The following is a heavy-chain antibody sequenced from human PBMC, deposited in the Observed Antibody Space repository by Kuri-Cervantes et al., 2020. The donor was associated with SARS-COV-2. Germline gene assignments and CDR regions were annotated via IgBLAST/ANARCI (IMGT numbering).Heavy chain of an antibody. CDR3: ARDGRRITIFGVAIITFDF. D-gene: IGHD3-3*01. J-gene: IGHJ4*02. V-gene: IGHV3-33*01. CDR2: IWYDGSNK. Sequence: GESLKISCAASGFTFSSYGMHWVRQAPGKGLEWVAVIWYDGSNKYYADSVKGRFTISRDNSKNTLYLQMNSLRAEDTAVYYCARDGRRITIFGVAIITFDFWGQGTLVTVSS. CDR1: GFTFSSYG.